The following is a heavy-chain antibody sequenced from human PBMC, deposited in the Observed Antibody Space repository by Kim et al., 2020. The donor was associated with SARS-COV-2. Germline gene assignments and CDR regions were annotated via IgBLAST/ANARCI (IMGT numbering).Heavy chain of an antibody. D-gene: IGHD3-10*01. Sequence: SETLSLTCTVSGGSISSSSYYWGWIRQPPGKGLEWIGSIYYSGSTYYNPSLKSRVTISVDTSKNQFSLKLSSVTAADTAVYYCARHKPGSGSYRGFDYWGQGTLVTVSS. CDR2: IYYSGST. V-gene: IGHV4-39*01. CDR3: ARHKPGSGSYRGFDY. J-gene: IGHJ4*02. CDR1: GGSISSSSYY.